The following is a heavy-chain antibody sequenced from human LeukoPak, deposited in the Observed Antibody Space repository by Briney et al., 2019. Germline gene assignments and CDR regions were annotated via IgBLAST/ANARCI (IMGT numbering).Heavy chain of an antibody. J-gene: IGHJ4*02. V-gene: IGHV1-2*02. CDR2: INPNSGGT. CDR3: ARDLSYDSSGYYYDY. CDR1: GYTFTGYY. D-gene: IGHD3-22*01. Sequence: GASVKVSCKASGYTFTGYYMHWVRQAPGQGLEWMGWINPNSGGTNYAQKFQGRVTMTTDTSTSTAYMELRSLRSDDTAVYYCARDLSYDSSGYYYDYWGQGTLVTVSS.